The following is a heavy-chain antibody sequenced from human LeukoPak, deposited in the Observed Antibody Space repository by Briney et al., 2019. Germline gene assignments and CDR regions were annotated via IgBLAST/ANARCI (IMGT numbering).Heavy chain of an antibody. V-gene: IGHV4-39*01. Sequence: SETLSLTCTVSGGSISSSSYHWGWIRQPPGKGLEWIGSIYYSGSTYYNPSLKSRVTISVDTSKNQFSLKLSSVTAADTAVYYCATQGYCSSTSCLNYGSGTNWFDPWGQGTLVTVSS. D-gene: IGHD2-2*01. CDR2: IYYSGST. J-gene: IGHJ5*02. CDR3: ATQGYCSSTSCLNYGSGTNWFDP. CDR1: GGSISSSSYH.